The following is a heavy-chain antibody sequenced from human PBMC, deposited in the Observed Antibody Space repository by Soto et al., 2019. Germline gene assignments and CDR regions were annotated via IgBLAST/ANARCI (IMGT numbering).Heavy chain of an antibody. D-gene: IGHD2-21*02. Sequence: QVQLVQSGAEVKKPGSSVKVSCKASGVTFSSYAISWVRKAPGQGLEWMGGIIPIFGTANYAQKFQGRVTITADKSTSTAYMELSSLRSEDTAVYYCASSSCRGGDCYSSDYWGQGTLVTGSS. J-gene: IGHJ4*02. CDR3: ASSSCRGGDCYSSDY. V-gene: IGHV1-69*06. CDR2: IIPIFGTA. CDR1: GVTFSSYA.